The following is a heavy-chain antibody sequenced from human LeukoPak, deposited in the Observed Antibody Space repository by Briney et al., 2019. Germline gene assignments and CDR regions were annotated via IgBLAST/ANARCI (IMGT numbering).Heavy chain of an antibody. D-gene: IGHD1-26*01. J-gene: IGHJ5*02. V-gene: IGHV4-34*01. CDR2: INHSGST. CDR3: ARDRVGASNWFDP. CDR1: GGSFSGYY. Sequence: SETLSLTCAVYGGSFSGYYWSWIRQPPGKGLEWIGEINHSGSTNYNPSLKSRVTISVDTSMNQFSLKLSSVTAADTAVYYCARDRVGASNWFDPWGQGTLVTVSS.